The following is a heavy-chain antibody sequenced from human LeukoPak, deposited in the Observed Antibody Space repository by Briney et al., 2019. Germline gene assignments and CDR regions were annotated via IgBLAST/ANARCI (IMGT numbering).Heavy chain of an antibody. CDR2: IYYSGST. J-gene: IGHJ6*03. Sequence: SETLSLTCAVSGGSISSYYWSWIRQPPGKGLEWIGYIYYSGSTNYNPSLKSRVTISVDTSKNQFSLKLSSVTAADTAVYYCARRIYGSGRPYYYYYMDVWGKGTTVTVSS. D-gene: IGHD3-10*01. V-gene: IGHV4-59*08. CDR1: GGSISSYY. CDR3: ARRIYGSGRPYYYYYMDV.